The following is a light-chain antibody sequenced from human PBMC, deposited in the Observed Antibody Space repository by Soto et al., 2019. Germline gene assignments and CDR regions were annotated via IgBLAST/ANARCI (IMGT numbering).Light chain of an antibody. CDR1: QSLNRD. CDR3: QQYEKWPWT. CDR2: GAS. Sequence: EIVMTQSPASLSVSPGERATLSCRASQSLNRDLAWYQQRPGQSPRLLIFGASIRAAGIPARFSGSGSGTEFTLTIDSLQSEDFALYYCQQYEKWPWTFGQGTKVDI. V-gene: IGKV3-15*01. J-gene: IGKJ1*01.